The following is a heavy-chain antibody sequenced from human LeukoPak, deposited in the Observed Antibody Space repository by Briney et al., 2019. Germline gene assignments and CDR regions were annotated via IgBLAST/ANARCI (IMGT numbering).Heavy chain of an antibody. CDR3: ARGASGYDPFDY. Sequence: SETLSLTCTVSGGSISSYYWSWIRQPQGKGLEWIGYIYYSGSTNYNPSLKSRVTISVDTSKNQFSLKLSSVTAADTAVYYCARGASGYDPFDYWGQGTLVTVSS. CDR2: IYYSGST. J-gene: IGHJ4*02. V-gene: IGHV4-59*01. D-gene: IGHD5-12*01. CDR1: GGSISSYY.